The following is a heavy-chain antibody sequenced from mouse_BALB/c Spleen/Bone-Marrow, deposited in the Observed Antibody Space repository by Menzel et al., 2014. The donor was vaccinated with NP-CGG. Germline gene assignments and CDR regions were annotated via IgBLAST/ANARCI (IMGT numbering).Heavy chain of an antibody. J-gene: IGHJ2*01. V-gene: IGHV5-6*01. Sequence: EVKVVDSGGDLVKPGGSLKLSCAASGFTFSSYGMSWVRQTPDKRLERVATISSGGSYTYYPDSVKGRFTISRDNAKNTLYLQMSSLKSEDTAMYYCARPTTVVATGGSFDYWGQGTTLTVSS. CDR1: GFTFSSYG. CDR2: ISSGGSYT. CDR3: ARPTTVVATGGSFDY. D-gene: IGHD1-1*01.